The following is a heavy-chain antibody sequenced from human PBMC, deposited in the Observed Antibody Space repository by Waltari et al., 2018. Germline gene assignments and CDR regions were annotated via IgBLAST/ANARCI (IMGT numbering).Heavy chain of an antibody. J-gene: IGHJ6*03. CDR2: IVPSDSYT. V-gene: IGHV5-10-1*01. Sequence: EVQLVQSGAEVKKPGESLRISCEGSGYDFSTYWITWVRHMPGKGLEWMGRIVPSDSYTNYSPSFRGHVTISVDRSISTAYIQWSGLRASDTAIYYCARTSTRDFYYMDVWGKGTTVTVSS. CDR1: GYDFSTYW. D-gene: IGHD1-1*01. CDR3: ARTSTRDFYYMDV.